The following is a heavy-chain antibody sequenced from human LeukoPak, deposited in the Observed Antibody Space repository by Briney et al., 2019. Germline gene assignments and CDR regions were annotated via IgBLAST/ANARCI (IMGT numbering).Heavy chain of an antibody. CDR3: VRPLLSYDTTGYPDY. J-gene: IGHJ4*02. Sequence: GGSLRLSCAASGFTFSTYGMHWVRQAPGKGLEWVAVIWYDGRNRYYADSVKDRFTISRDNSEDTLYLQMNSLRAEDTAVYYCVRPLLSYDTTGYPDYWGQGTLVTVSS. V-gene: IGHV3-33*01. D-gene: IGHD3-10*01. CDR1: GFTFSTYG. CDR2: IWYDGRNR.